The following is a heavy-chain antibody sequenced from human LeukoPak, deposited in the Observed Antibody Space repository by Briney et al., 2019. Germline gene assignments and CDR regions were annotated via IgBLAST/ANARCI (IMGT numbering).Heavy chain of an antibody. CDR1: GGSISSGGYY. D-gene: IGHD2-8*02. Sequence: SETLSLTCTVSGGSISSGGYYWSWIRQPPGKGLEWIGYIYHSGSTYYNPSLKSRVTISVDRSKNQFSLKLSSVTAADTAVYYCARGRLSYRWTYYFDYWGQGTLVTVSS. CDR2: IYHSGST. CDR3: ARGRLSYRWTYYFDY. V-gene: IGHV4-30-2*01. J-gene: IGHJ4*02.